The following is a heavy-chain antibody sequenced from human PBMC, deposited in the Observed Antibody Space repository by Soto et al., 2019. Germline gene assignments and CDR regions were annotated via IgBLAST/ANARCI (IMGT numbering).Heavy chain of an antibody. Sequence: QVQLVESGGGVVQPGRSLRLSCAASGFTFSSYAMHWVRQAPGKGLEWVAVISYDGSNKYYADSVKGRFTISRDNSKKTLYLQMNSLRAEDTAVYYCARVGEMATTYYYYYGMDVWGQGTTVTVSS. V-gene: IGHV3-30-3*01. D-gene: IGHD5-12*01. J-gene: IGHJ6*02. CDR1: GFTFSSYA. CDR2: ISYDGSNK. CDR3: ARVGEMATTYYYYYGMDV.